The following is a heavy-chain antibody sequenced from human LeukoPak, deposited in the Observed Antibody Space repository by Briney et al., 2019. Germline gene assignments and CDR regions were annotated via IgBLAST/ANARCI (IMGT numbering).Heavy chain of an antibody. CDR1: GYTFTSYY. CDR3: ARDGVEWFGELSDSYYYGMDV. CDR2: INPSGGST. Sequence: ASVKVSCKASGYTFTSYYMHWVRQAPGQGLEWMGIINPSGGSTSYAQKFQGRVTMTRDTSTSTVYMGLSSLGSEDTAVYYCARDGVEWFGELSDSYYYGMDVWGQGTTVTVSS. V-gene: IGHV1-46*01. J-gene: IGHJ6*02. D-gene: IGHD3-10*01.